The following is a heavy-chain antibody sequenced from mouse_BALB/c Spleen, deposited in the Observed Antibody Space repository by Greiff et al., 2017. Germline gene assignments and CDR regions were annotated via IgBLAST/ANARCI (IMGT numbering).Heavy chain of an antibody. V-gene: IGHV2-6-2*01. CDR2: IWSDGST. J-gene: IGHJ4*01. CDR1: GFSLTSYG. CDR3: ARHNYYGYAMDY. Sequence: VKVIESGPDLVAPSQSLSITCTVSGFSLTSYGVHWVRQPPGKGLEWLVVIWSDGSTTYNSALKSRLSISKDNSKSQVFLKMNSLQTDDTAMYYCARHNYYGYAMDYWGQGTSVTVSS. D-gene: IGHD1-1*01.